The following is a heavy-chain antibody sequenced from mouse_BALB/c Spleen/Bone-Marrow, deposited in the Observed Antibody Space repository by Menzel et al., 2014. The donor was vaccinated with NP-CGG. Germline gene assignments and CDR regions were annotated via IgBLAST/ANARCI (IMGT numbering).Heavy chain of an antibody. CDR3: AKYDYGFTF. Sequence: VKLVESGADLVRPGASVKLSCKTSGYTFTNYWINWLKQRPGQGLEWIGNISPSNIHTNYNQKFKDKATLTVDKSSSTAYMQLSSPTSEDSAVYYCAKYDYGFTFWGQGTLVTVSA. CDR1: GYTFTNYW. V-gene: IGHV1-69*02. J-gene: IGHJ3*01. CDR2: ISPSNIHT. D-gene: IGHD1-1*01.